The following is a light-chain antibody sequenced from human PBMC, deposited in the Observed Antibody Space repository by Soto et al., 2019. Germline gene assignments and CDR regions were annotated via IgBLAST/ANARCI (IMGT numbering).Light chain of an antibody. J-gene: IGKJ3*01. CDR1: QGISSN. V-gene: IGKV1-9*01. CDR2: AAS. Sequence: DIQLTQSPSFLAASVGARVTITCRASQGISSNLSWYQQKPGKAPKLLIYAASTLHSGVPSRFSGSGSGTEFNLTISSLQPEDFATYYCQQLNSYPHTFGPATKMDIK. CDR3: QQLNSYPHT.